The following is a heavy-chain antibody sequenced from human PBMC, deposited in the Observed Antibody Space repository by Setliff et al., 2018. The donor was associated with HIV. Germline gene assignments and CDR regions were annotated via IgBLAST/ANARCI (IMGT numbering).Heavy chain of an antibody. CDR2: IHHSGPT. CDR1: GASITNDSFY. J-gene: IGHJ4*02. Sequence: SETLSLTCTVPGASITNDSFYWGWIRQSPGKGLEWIAHIHHSGPTYYNPSLKSRVTMSVDTSKSQFSLRLSSVTATDAALYYCASHQDYGDNYYFDYWGQGALVTVSS. V-gene: IGHV4-39*01. D-gene: IGHD4-17*01. CDR3: ASHQDYGDNYYFDY.